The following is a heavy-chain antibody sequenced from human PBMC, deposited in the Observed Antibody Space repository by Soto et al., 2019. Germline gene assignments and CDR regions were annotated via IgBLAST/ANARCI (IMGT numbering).Heavy chain of an antibody. CDR1: GYTFSNYE. Sequence: QEQLVQSGAEVKKPGASVKISCEASGYTFSNYETIWVRQATGQGLEWMGWMNPNSGDTVYAQKFQDRVTLTTDTSTSTAYMELRSLRSDDTAVYYCARRLYGDYDYWGQGTLVTVSS. J-gene: IGHJ4*02. V-gene: IGHV1-8*01. D-gene: IGHD4-17*01. CDR2: MNPNSGDT. CDR3: ARRLYGDYDY.